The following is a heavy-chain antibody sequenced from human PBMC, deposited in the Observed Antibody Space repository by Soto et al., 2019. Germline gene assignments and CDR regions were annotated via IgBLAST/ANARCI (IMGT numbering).Heavy chain of an antibody. CDR2: ISYDGSNK. D-gene: IGHD6-6*01. Sequence: PGGSLRLSCAASGFTFSSYGMHWVRQAPGKGLEWVAVISYDGSNKYYADSVKGRFTISRDNSKNTLYLQMNSLRAEDTAVYYCAKDQSPQFTSIAALGNDYWGQGTLVTVSS. V-gene: IGHV3-30*18. CDR1: GFTFSSYG. CDR3: AKDQSPQFTSIAALGNDY. J-gene: IGHJ4*02.